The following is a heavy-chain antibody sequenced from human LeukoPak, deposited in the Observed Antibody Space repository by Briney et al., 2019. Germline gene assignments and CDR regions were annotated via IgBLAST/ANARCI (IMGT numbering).Heavy chain of an antibody. J-gene: IGHJ4*02. CDR1: GFTFSTYW. CDR2: INQDGSEK. Sequence: GGSLRLSCAASGFTFSTYWMSWVRQAPGKGLEWVANINQDGSEKYYVDSVKGRFIISRDNAKNSLYLQMNSLGAEDTALYYCARDESGPAYWGQGTLVTVSS. V-gene: IGHV3-7*01. CDR3: ARDESGPAY. D-gene: IGHD3-3*01.